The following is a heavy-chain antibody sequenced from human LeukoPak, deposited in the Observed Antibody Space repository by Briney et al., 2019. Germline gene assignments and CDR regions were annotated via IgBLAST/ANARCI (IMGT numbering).Heavy chain of an antibody. V-gene: IGHV4-38-2*01. J-gene: IGHJ4*02. D-gene: IGHD6-19*01. CDR3: ARHSRGLDY. CDR2: LYHSGST. Sequence: SETLSLTCAVSGYSISSGYYWGWFRQPPGKGLEWVGSLYHSGSTYYNPSLKSRVTIFVDTSKNQFSLKLNSVTAADTAVYYCARHSRGLDYWGQGTLVTVSS. CDR1: GYSISSGYY.